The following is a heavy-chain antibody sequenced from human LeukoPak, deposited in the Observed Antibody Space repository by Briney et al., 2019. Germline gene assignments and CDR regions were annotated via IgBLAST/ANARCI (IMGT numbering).Heavy chain of an antibody. CDR2: VSPDGNGR. V-gene: IGHV3-7*05. Sequence: PGGSLRLSCAASGFTFSTDWMFWVRQAPGRGLEWVGNVSPDGNGRYYVDSVKGRFTISRDNAGNSLYLEMNSLKAEDTAAYYCARQGGFWGQGTLVTVSS. J-gene: IGHJ4*02. CDR3: ARQGGF. CDR1: GFTFSTDW. D-gene: IGHD3-16*01.